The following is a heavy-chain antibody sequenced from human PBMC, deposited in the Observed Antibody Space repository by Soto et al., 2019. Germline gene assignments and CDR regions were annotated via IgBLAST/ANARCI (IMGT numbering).Heavy chain of an antibody. CDR2: IYYSGST. J-gene: IGHJ4*02. Sequence: PSETLSLTCTVSGGSISSYYWSWIRQPPGKGLEWIGYIYYSGSTNYNPSLKSRVTISVDTSKNQFSLKLSSVTAADTAVYYCARQVVLDILTGYCEPICYFDYWGQGTLVTVSS. D-gene: IGHD3-9*01. CDR3: ARQVVLDILTGYCEPICYFDY. CDR1: GGSISSYY. V-gene: IGHV4-59*01.